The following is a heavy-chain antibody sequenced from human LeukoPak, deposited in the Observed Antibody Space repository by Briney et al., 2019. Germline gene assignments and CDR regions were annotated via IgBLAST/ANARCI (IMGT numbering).Heavy chain of an antibody. D-gene: IGHD6-13*01. CDR3: ARVGLSSSWYRPANWFDP. V-gene: IGHV4-59*12. CDR2: IYYSGST. Sequence: SETLSLTCTVSGGSISSYYWSWIRQPPGKGLEWIGYIYYSGSTYYNPSLKSRVTISVDTSKNQFSLKLSSVTAADTAVYYCARVGLSSSWYRPANWFDPWGQGTLVTVSS. CDR1: GGSISSYY. J-gene: IGHJ5*02.